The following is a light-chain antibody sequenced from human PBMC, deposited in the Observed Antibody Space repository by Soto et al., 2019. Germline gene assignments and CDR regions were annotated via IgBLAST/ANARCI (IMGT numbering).Light chain of an antibody. V-gene: IGKV3D-11*01. Sequence: IVLTQSPATLSLSPGERSTLSCRASQGVSSYLAWYEQKPGQAPRVLIYGASKRATGIPARFRGIGSGTDLTITISSLEPEDFEVYYCQQRDIWPWTFGQGTKVDIK. CDR1: QGVSSY. CDR2: GAS. CDR3: QQRDIWPWT. J-gene: IGKJ1*01.